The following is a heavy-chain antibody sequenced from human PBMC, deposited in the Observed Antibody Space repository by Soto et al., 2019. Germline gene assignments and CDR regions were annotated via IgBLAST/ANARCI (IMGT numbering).Heavy chain of an antibody. CDR1: GGSISSYY. Sequence: SETLSLTCTVSGGSISSYYWSWIRQPPGKGLEWIGYIYYSGSTNYNPSLKSRVTISVDTSKNQFSLKLSSVTAADTAVYYCAGRLPVAVAGLDYWGQGTLVTVSS. V-gene: IGHV4-59*01. J-gene: IGHJ4*02. CDR2: IYYSGST. D-gene: IGHD6-19*01. CDR3: AGRLPVAVAGLDY.